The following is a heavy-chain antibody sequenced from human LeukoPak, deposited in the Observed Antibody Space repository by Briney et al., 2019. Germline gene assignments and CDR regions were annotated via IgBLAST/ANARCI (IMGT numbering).Heavy chain of an antibody. D-gene: IGHD6-13*01. V-gene: IGHV3-20*04. CDR1: GFTLVDYG. CDR2: INYNGGIT. CDR3: ARDRMGTSYSVCHLDP. Sequence: GGSLRLSCATSGFTLVDYGLSWVPRAPGKGREWLSAINYNGGITDYADSVRGRFSLSSHHDKNALDLQMDGLRPEDTVFYYCARDRMGTSYSVCHLDPWGQGILVTVSS. J-gene: IGHJ5*02.